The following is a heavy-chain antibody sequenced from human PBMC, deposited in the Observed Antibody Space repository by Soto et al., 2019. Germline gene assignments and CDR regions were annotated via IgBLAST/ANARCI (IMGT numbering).Heavy chain of an antibody. D-gene: IGHD3-16*02. J-gene: IGHJ6*02. Sequence: PSETLSLTCTVSGGSISSGGYYWSWIRQHPGKGLEWIGYIYYSGSTYYNPSLKSRVTISVDTSKNQFSLKLSSVTAADTAVYYCARDVHTGVISAFNYYYGMDVWGQGTTVTVSS. V-gene: IGHV4-31*03. CDR1: GGSISSGGYY. CDR3: ARDVHTGVISAFNYYYGMDV. CDR2: IYYSGST.